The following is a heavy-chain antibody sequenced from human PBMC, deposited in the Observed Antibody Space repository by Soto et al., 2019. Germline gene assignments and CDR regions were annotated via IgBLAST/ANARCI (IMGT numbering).Heavy chain of an antibody. CDR3: ARHPGYCTGTRCYGYYTMDV. D-gene: IGHD2-2*01. CDR1: GGSFTGYY. Sequence: PSETLSLTCAVYGGSFTGYYWSWIRQPPGKGLEWIGEIDHRESANYNPSLKSRVTMSVDTSKNQFSLKLSSVTAADTAVYYCARHPGYCTGTRCYGYYTMDVWGQGTTVNVS. V-gene: IGHV4-34*01. J-gene: IGHJ6*02. CDR2: IDHRESA.